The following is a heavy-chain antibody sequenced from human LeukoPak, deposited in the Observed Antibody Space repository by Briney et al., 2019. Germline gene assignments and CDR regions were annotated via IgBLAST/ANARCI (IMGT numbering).Heavy chain of an antibody. Sequence: MPSETLSLTCAVYGGSFSDYYWSWIRQPPGKGLEWIGEINHSGSTNYNPSLKSRVTISVDTSKNQFSLKLSSVTAADTAVYYCARVKGIVATMRAAWFDPWGQGTLVTVSS. D-gene: IGHD5-12*01. V-gene: IGHV4-34*01. J-gene: IGHJ5*02. CDR3: ARVKGIVATMRAAWFDP. CDR1: GGSFSDYY. CDR2: INHSGST.